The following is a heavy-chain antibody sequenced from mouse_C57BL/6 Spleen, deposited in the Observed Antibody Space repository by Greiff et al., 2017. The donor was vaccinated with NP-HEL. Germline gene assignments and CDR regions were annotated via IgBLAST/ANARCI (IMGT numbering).Heavy chain of an antibody. CDR2: IDPSDSYT. D-gene: IGHD2-1*01. CDR3: ARDYGNYWYFDV. CDR1: GYTFTSYW. J-gene: IGHJ1*03. V-gene: IGHV1-50*01. Sequence: QVQLQQPGAELVKPGASVKLSCKASGYTFTSYWMQWVKQRPGQGLEWIGEIDPSDSYTNYNQKFKGKATLTVDTSSSTAYMQLSSLTSEDSAVYYCARDYGNYWYFDVWGTGTTVTVSS.